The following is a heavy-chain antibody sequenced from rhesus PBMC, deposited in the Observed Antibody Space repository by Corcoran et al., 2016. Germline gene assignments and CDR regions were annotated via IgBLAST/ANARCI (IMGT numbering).Heavy chain of an antibody. Sequence: EVQLVESGGGLVQPGGSLRLSCAAYGFTFSSYGMHWVRQAPGKGLVWVEVIAYDGSNKYYADSVKERFNISRDKSKNMLDLQMNNLKVEDTAVYYCGRVVGSATPLIDYWGQGVLVTVSA. CDR2: IAYDGSNK. J-gene: IGHJ4*01. CDR1: GFTFSSYG. V-gene: IGHV3-54*02. CDR3: GRVVGSATPLIDY. D-gene: IGHD2-8*01.